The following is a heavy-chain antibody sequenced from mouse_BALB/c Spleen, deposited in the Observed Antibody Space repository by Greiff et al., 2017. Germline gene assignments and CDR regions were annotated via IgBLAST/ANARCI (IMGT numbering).Heavy chain of an antibody. V-gene: IGHV1-74*01. CDR3: AIDYGVGYYIDY. Sequence: QVQLQQPGAELVRPGASVKLSCKAPGYSFTSDWLYWVKQRPGQGLEWIGMIHPSDSETRLNQKFKDKATLTVDKSSSTAYMQLSSPTSEDSAVYYCAIDYGVGYYIDYWGQGTTLTVSS. CDR2: IHPSDSET. J-gene: IGHJ2*01. CDR1: GYSFTSDW. D-gene: IGHD2-4*01.